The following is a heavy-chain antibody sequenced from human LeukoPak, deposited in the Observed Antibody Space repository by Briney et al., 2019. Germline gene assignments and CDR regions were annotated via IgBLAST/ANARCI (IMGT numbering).Heavy chain of an antibody. D-gene: IGHD1-26*01. CDR2: ISDSGGYT. Sequence: PGGSLRLSCAGSGLTFSSYAMSWVRQAPGKGLEWVSGISDSGGYTYYADSAKGRFTISRDNSKNTLYLQMNSLSAEDTAVYYCAKGPYSGSLLNWYFDPWGRGTLVTVSS. CDR3: AKGPYSGSLLNWYFDP. CDR1: GLTFSSYA. V-gene: IGHV3-23*01. J-gene: IGHJ2*01.